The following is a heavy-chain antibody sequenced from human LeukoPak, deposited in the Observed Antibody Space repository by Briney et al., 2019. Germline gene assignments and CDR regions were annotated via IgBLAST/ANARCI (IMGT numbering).Heavy chain of an antibody. J-gene: IGHJ4*02. CDR2: ISTDSSYK. Sequence: PGGSLRLSCAASGFSFGNYTMSWVRQLPGRRLEWVSSISTDSSYKYYGGSVRGRFSISRDNAKKSLYLQLNSLRVDDTAVYYCVKEVDGQFVWGQGPLVSVSS. CDR1: GFSFGNYT. D-gene: IGHD2-2*01. V-gene: IGHV3-21*01. CDR3: VKEVDGQFV.